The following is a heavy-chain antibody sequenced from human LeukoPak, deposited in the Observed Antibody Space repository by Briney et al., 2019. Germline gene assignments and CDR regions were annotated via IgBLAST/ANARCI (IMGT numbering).Heavy chain of an antibody. CDR2: IYPGDSDT. CDR1: GYNYANYW. D-gene: IGHD1-1*01. Sequence: GESLKISCKGSGYNYANYWIGWVRQMPGKGLEWMGIIYPGDSDTRYSPSFQGQVTISADKSISTAYLQWSSLKASDNAIYYCARHSNWNHIDYWGQGTLVTVSS. V-gene: IGHV5-51*01. CDR3: ARHSNWNHIDY. J-gene: IGHJ4*02.